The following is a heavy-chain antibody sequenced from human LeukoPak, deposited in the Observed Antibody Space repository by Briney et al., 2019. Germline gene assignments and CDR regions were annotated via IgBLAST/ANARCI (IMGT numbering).Heavy chain of an antibody. Sequence: PGGSLRLSCTVSGFTVSSNSMSWVRQAPGKGLEWVSFIYSDNTHYSDSVKGRFTISRDNSKNTLYLQMNSLRAEDTAVYYCARDPPRYYYYYYYMDVWGKGTTVTVSS. CDR1: GFTVSSNS. CDR3: ARDPPRYYYYYYYMDV. CDR2: IYSDNT. V-gene: IGHV3-53*01. J-gene: IGHJ6*03.